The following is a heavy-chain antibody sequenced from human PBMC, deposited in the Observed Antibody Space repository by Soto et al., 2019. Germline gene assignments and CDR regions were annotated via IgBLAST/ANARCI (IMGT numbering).Heavy chain of an antibody. CDR3: AILPYDYVWGSYRPPYYYGMDV. CDR2: IIPIFGTA. Sequence: QVQLVQSGAEVKKPGSSVKVSCKASGGTFSSYAISWVRQAPGQGLEWMGGIIPIFGTANYAQKFQGRVTITADESTSTDYMELSSLTSEDTAVYYCAILPYDYVWGSYRPPYYYGMDVWGQGTTVTVSS. J-gene: IGHJ6*02. V-gene: IGHV1-69*01. D-gene: IGHD3-16*02. CDR1: GGTFSSYA.